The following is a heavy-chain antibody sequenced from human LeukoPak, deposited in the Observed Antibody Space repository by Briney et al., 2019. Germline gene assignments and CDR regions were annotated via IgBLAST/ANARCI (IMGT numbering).Heavy chain of an antibody. CDR2: IYSGSST. CDR3: AREGSAPGPFAH. D-gene: IGHD6-13*01. CDR1: GVIVSTNH. Sequence: GGSLRLSCAASGVIVSTNHMSWVRQAPGKGLEWVSVIYSGSSTYYADSVKGRFTISRDNSKNTLYLQINSLRVEDTAVYYCAREGSAPGPFAHWGQGTLVTVSS. V-gene: IGHV3-53*01. J-gene: IGHJ4*02.